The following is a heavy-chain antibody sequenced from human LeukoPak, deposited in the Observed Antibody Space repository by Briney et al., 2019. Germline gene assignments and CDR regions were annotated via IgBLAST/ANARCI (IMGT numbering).Heavy chain of an antibody. J-gene: IGHJ6*02. CDR1: GFTFSSYW. CDR2: INSDGSST. V-gene: IGHV3-74*01. Sequence: GGSLRLSCAASGFTFSSYWMHWVRQVAGKGLVWVSRINSDGSSTSYADSVKGRFTISRDNAKNTLYLQMNSLRAEDTAVYYCARARGSGYCSGGSCYLVDYYYGMDVWGQGTTVTVSS. D-gene: IGHD2-15*01. CDR3: ARARGSGYCSGGSCYLVDYYYGMDV.